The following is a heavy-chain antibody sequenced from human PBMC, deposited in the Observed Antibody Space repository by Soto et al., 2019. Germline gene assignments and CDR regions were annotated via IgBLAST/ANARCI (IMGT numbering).Heavy chain of an antibody. V-gene: IGHV1-3*01. D-gene: IGHD6-6*01. J-gene: IGHJ6*02. CDR3: ARDRSIAASSDGMDV. Sequence: ASVKVSCKASGYTFTSYAMHWVRQAPGQRLEWMGWINAGNGNTKYSQKFQGRVTITRDTSASTAYMELSSLRSEDTAVYYCARDRSIAASSDGMDVWGQGTTVTVSS. CDR1: GYTFTSYA. CDR2: INAGNGNT.